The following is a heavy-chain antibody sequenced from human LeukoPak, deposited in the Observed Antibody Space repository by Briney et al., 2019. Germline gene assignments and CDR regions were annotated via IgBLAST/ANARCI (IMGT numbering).Heavy chain of an antibody. D-gene: IGHD1-26*01. V-gene: IGHV3-7*01. J-gene: IGHJ4*02. CDR3: ARDTRTFDY. Sequence: GGSLRLSCAVSGFTFRTYAMSWVRQAPGKGLEWVANINQDGSEKYYVDSVKGRFTISRDNAKNSLFLQVNSLRAEDTAVYYCARDTRTFDYWGQGTLVTVSS. CDR1: GFTFRTYA. CDR2: INQDGSEK.